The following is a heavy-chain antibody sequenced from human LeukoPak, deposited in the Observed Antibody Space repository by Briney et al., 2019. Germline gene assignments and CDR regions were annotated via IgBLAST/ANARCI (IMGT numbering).Heavy chain of an antibody. D-gene: IGHD1-26*01. CDR1: GGSFSGYY. CDR2: INHSGSA. J-gene: IGHJ5*02. CDR3: ARRAVMGATRWFDP. Sequence: SETLSLTCAVYGGSFSGYYWSWIRQPPGKGLEWIGEINHSGSANYNPSLKSRVTISVDTSKKQFSLNLNSVTAADTAVYYCARRAVMGATRWFDPWGQGILVTVSS. V-gene: IGHV4-34*01.